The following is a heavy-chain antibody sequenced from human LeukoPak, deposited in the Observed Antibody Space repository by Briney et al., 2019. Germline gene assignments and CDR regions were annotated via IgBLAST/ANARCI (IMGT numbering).Heavy chain of an antibody. CDR2: ISYDGSNK. J-gene: IGHJ2*01. CDR3: AKGSSSSYWYFDL. Sequence: GGSLRLSCAASGFTFSSYGMHWVRQAPGKGLEWVAVISYDGSNKYYADSVKGRFTISRDNSKNTLYLQMNSLRAEDTAVYYCAKGSSSSYWYFDLWGRGTLVTVSS. D-gene: IGHD6-6*01. V-gene: IGHV3-30*18. CDR1: GFTFSSYG.